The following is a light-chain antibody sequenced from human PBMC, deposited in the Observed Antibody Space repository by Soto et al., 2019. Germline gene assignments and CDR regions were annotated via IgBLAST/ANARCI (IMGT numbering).Light chain of an antibody. CDR2: GNS. V-gene: IGLV1-40*01. CDR3: QSYDSSLSGV. Sequence: VLTQPPSVSGAPGQRVTISCTGSSSNIGAGYDVHWYQQFPGTAPKLLIYGNSNRPSGVPDRFSGSKSGTSASLAITGLQAEDEADYYCQSYDSSLSGVFGSGTKLTVL. J-gene: IGLJ1*01. CDR1: SSNIGAGYD.